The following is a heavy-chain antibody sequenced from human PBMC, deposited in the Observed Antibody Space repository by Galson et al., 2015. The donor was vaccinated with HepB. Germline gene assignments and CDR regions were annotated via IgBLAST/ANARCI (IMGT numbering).Heavy chain of an antibody. D-gene: IGHD1-1*01. CDR3: ARAIRKLERESYYYYYMDV. CDR1: GYTFTSYD. Sequence: SVKVSCKASGYTFTSYDINWVRQATGQGLEWMGWMNPNSGNTGYAQKFQGRVTMTRNTSISTAYMELSSLRSEDTAVYYCARAIRKLERESYYYYYMDVWGKGTTVTVSS. V-gene: IGHV1-8*01. J-gene: IGHJ6*03. CDR2: MNPNSGNT.